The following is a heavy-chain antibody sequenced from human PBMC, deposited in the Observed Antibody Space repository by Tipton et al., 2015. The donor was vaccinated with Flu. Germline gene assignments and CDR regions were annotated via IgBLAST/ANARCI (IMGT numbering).Heavy chain of an antibody. Sequence: TLSLTCAVYGGSFSGYYWGWIRQPPGKGLEWIGNIHKTGYTYYNPSLTSRVTISVDTSKNQFSLRLTSVTAADTAIYYCARRDYSNYVSEPKNWFDPWGQGTLVTVSS. D-gene: IGHD4-11*01. CDR3: ARRDYSNYVSEPKNWFDP. CDR2: IHKTGYT. CDR1: GGSFSGYY. V-gene: IGHV4-34*01. J-gene: IGHJ5*02.